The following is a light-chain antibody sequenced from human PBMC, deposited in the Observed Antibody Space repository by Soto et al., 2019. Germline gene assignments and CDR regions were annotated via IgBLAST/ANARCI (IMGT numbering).Light chain of an antibody. CDR1: SSNIGSYI. CDR2: SRN. V-gene: IGLV1-47*01. J-gene: IGLJ2*01. CDR3: AAWDDSLSAVL. Sequence: QSVLTQPPSASGTPGERVTISCSGSSSNIGSYIVYWYQKLPGTAPKPLVYSRNQRPSGVPDRLSESKSGTSASLAISGLRCEHKTDNFCAAWDDSLSAVLFSGRTKLTVL.